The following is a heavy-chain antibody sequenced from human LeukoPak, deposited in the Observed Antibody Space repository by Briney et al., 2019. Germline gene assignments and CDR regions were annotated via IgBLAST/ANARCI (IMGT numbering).Heavy chain of an antibody. V-gene: IGHV5-10-1*01. J-gene: IGHJ3*02. CDR1: GCSFTSKW. CDR2: IDPSDSYT. D-gene: IGHD3-10*01. Sequence: GESLKISCKGSGCSFTSKWIGWVRQLPGRGLEWMGKIDPSDSYTNYSPSFQGHVTISADKSISTAYLQWSSLKASDTAMYYCAIYYGSGSYYYAFDIWGQGTMVTVSS. CDR3: AIYYGSGSYYYAFDI.